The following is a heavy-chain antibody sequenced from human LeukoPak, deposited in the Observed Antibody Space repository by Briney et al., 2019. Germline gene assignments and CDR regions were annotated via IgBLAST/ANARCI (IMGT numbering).Heavy chain of an antibody. CDR1: GDSINSYY. CDR2: IYHSGST. CDR3: ARGLIVPSTIFDY. J-gene: IGHJ4*02. Sequence: SETLSLTCSVSGDSINSYYWSWIRQPPGKGLEWIGYIYHSGSTNYNPSLKSRVTMSVDRSENQFSLKLSSVTAADTAVYYCARGLIVPSTIFDYWGQGALVTVSS. V-gene: IGHV4-59*12. D-gene: IGHD2-2*02.